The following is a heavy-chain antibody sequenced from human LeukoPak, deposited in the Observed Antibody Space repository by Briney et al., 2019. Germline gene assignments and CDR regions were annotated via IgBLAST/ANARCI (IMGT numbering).Heavy chain of an antibody. CDR1: GGTFSSYA. V-gene: IGHV1-69*13. J-gene: IGHJ4*02. D-gene: IGHD2-2*03. CDR3: AREGSGGYCSSTSCAPLGY. CDR2: IIPIFGTA. Sequence: SVKVSCKASGGTFSSYAISWVRQAPGQGLEWMGGIIPIFGTANFAQKFQGRVTITADESTSTAYMELSSLRSEDTAVYYCAREGSGGYCSSTSCAPLGYWGQGTLVTVSS.